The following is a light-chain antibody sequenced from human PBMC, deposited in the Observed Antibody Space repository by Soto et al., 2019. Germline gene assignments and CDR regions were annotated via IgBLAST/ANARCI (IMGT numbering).Light chain of an antibody. V-gene: IGLV2-8*01. J-gene: IGLJ2*01. CDR1: SSDVGGYNY. Sequence: QSALTQPPSASGSPGQSVTISCSGTSSDVGGYNYVSWYQQHPGKAPKLMIYAVTRRPSGVPDRFSGSRSGNTASLTVSGLQADDEADYYCSSYAVSNKVAFGGGTKLTVL. CDR3: SSYAVSNKVA. CDR2: AVT.